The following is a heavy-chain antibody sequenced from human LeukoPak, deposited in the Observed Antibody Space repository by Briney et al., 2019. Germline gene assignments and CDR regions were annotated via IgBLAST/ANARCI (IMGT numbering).Heavy chain of an antibody. D-gene: IGHD6-19*01. Sequence: EASVKVSCKASGYTFTSYGISWVRQAPGQGLEWMGWISAYNGNTNYAQKLQGRVTMTTDTSTSTAYMELRSLRSDDTAVYYCARGSGYSSGWGWLVYYYYGMDVWGQGTTVTVSS. CDR2: ISAYNGNT. CDR3: ARGSGYSSGWGWLVYYYYGMDV. V-gene: IGHV1-18*01. CDR1: GYTFTSYG. J-gene: IGHJ6*02.